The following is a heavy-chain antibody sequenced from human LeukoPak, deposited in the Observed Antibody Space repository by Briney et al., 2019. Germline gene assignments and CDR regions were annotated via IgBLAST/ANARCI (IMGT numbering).Heavy chain of an antibody. CDR3: ARAPRMVITPIYFDY. J-gene: IGHJ4*02. Sequence: ASVTVSFTSSGYTFTVYYMHWVRQAPGQGLEWMGWINPNSGGTNSAQKFQGRVTMTSDTSISTAYMELSRLRSDDTALYYCARAPRMVITPIYFDYWGQGTLVTVSS. CDR2: INPNSGGT. CDR1: GYTFTVYY. D-gene: IGHD4/OR15-4a*01. V-gene: IGHV1-2*02.